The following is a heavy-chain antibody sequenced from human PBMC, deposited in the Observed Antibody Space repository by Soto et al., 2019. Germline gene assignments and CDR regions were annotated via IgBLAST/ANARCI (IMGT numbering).Heavy chain of an antibody. CDR2: IDYSGNT. Sequence: SETLSLTCSVSGASISSYYWSWVRQPPGKGLEWIGYIDYSGNTNYSPSLKSRVTISVDTSKNQFSLNLSSVTAEDTAVYYCANPRATTRTKFEYWGQGTLVTVSS. D-gene: IGHD1-1*01. V-gene: IGHV4-59*08. J-gene: IGHJ4*02. CDR3: ANPRATTRTKFEY. CDR1: GASISSYY.